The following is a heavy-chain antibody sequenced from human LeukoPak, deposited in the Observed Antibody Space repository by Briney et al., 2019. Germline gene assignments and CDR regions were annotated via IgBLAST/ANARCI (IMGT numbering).Heavy chain of an antibody. D-gene: IGHD5-24*01. J-gene: IGHJ4*02. CDR3: ARRDGYLDY. CDR1: GGSISSYY. V-gene: IGHV4-59*08. CDR2: IYYSGST. Sequence: SETLSLTCTVSGGSISSYYWSWIRQPPGKGLEWIGYIYYSGSTNYNPSLKSRVTISVDTSKNQFSLKLSSVTAADTAVYYCARRDGYLDYWGQGTLVTVSS.